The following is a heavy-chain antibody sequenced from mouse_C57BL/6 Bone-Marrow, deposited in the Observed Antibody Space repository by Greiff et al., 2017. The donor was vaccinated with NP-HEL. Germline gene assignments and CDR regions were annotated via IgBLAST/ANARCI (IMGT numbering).Heavy chain of an antibody. J-gene: IGHJ4*01. CDR2: ISSGSSTI. D-gene: IGHD3-1*01. Sequence: EVKLLESGGGLVKPGGSLKLSCAASGFTFSDYGMHWVRQAPEKGLEWVAYISSGSSTIYYADTVKGRFTISRDNAKNTLFLQMTSLRSEDTAMYYCAPSGAMDYWGQGTSVTVSS. V-gene: IGHV5-17*01. CDR1: GFTFSDYG. CDR3: APSGAMDY.